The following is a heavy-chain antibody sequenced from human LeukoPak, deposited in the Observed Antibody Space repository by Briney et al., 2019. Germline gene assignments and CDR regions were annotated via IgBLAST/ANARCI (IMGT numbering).Heavy chain of an antibody. CDR2: IYHNGTL. V-gene: IGHV4-4*02. D-gene: IGHD2-2*02. Sequence: SGTLSLTCAVSVGSISSGNWWTWVRQSPGKGLEWIGEIYHNGTLNYNPSLKSRVTISADSFKNHFSLKLTSVTAAETAVYYCATAPILRGEGGEHYKYGMDVWGQGTTVIVSS. CDR3: ATAPILRGEGGEHYKYGMDV. J-gene: IGHJ6*02. CDR1: VGSISSGNW.